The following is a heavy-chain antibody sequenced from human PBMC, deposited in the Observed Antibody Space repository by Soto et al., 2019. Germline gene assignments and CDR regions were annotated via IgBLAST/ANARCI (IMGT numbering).Heavy chain of an antibody. Sequence: QVQLVQSGSDVKKAGSSVKVSCKASGDTFNFYTINWLRQAPGLGLEWMGRFNPILSMSNYAQKFEGRVTITADKSTNTAYMELSRLRVEDTAMYYCVTSYGSGYRAFDFWGQGALVTVSS. CDR3: VTSYGSGYRAFDF. CDR1: GDTFNFYT. V-gene: IGHV1-69*02. CDR2: FNPILSMS. D-gene: IGHD3-10*01. J-gene: IGHJ4*02.